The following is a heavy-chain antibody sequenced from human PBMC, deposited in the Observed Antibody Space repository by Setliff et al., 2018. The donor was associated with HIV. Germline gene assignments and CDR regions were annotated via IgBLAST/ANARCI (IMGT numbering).Heavy chain of an antibody. J-gene: IGHJ4*02. Sequence: PGGSLRLSCAASGFNFNTYSMSWVRQAPGKGLEWVSSISSSGTYIYYADSMKGRFTISRDKAGNSLYLQLNNVRAEDTAVYYCTRMLPPRSNRFSSGWFDYWGQGTVVTVS. D-gene: IGHD6-19*01. CDR2: ISSSGTYI. CDR1: GFNFNTYS. V-gene: IGHV3-21*01. CDR3: TRMLPPRSNRFSSGWFDY.